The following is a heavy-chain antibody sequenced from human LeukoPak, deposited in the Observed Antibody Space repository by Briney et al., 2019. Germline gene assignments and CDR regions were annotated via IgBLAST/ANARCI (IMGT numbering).Heavy chain of an antibody. D-gene: IGHD1-26*01. Sequence: GGSLRLSCAASGFTFSSHWMSWVRQAPGKGLEWVANIKQDGSEKYYVDSVKGRFTISRDNAKNSLYLQMNSLRPEDTALYYCAKVRAPLSGNSYYFDYWGQGTLVTVSS. CDR3: AKVRAPLSGNSYYFDY. J-gene: IGHJ4*02. CDR2: IKQDGSEK. V-gene: IGHV3-7*03. CDR1: GFTFSSHW.